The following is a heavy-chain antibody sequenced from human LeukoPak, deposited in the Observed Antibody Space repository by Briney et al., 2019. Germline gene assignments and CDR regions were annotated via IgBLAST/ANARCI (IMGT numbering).Heavy chain of an antibody. CDR1: CRSISSSSYY. Sequence: SETLSLTRTLSCRSISSSSYYCGWLRQPPGKGRQRIGSIYYSESTYYNPSLKSRVTISVDTTKNQFSLKLSSVTAADTAVYYCARDSGGKNYYGSSGYVLWFDPWGQGTLVTVSS. J-gene: IGHJ5*02. CDR2: IYYSEST. D-gene: IGHD3-22*01. CDR3: ARDSGGKNYYGSSGYVLWFDP. V-gene: IGHV4-39*07.